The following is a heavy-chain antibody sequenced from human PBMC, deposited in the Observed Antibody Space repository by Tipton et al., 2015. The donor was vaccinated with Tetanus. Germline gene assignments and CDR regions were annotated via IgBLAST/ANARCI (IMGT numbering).Heavy chain of an antibody. Sequence: TLSLTCAGSGFSFSDSYMSWIRQPPGKGLEWLAYVSSSGATNSHYYLKSRITISRDTSKKQFSLKLASVTAADTAVYFCARANYGVSKKGPFDSWGQGSLVIVSA. CDR1: GFSFSDSY. J-gene: IGHJ4*02. V-gene: IGHV4-59*01. CDR2: VSSSGAT. D-gene: IGHD5-24*01. CDR3: ARANYGVSKKGPFDS.